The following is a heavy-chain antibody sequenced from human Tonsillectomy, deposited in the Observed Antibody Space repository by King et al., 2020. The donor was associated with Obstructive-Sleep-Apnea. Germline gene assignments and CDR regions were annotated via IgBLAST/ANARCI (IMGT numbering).Heavy chain of an antibody. Sequence: VQLVQSGGEVKKPGASVKVSCKTSGYTFTNYGISWVRQAPGQGLEWMGWISAYTGNTNYAQNLQDRVTMTTDTSTSTAYMELRTLRSDDTAIYYCARDTVDTTLDLNFDYWGQGTLVTVSS. D-gene: IGHD5-18*01. CDR1: GYTFTNYG. J-gene: IGHJ4*02. V-gene: IGHV1-18*04. CDR2: ISAYTGNT. CDR3: ARDTVDTTLDLNFDY.